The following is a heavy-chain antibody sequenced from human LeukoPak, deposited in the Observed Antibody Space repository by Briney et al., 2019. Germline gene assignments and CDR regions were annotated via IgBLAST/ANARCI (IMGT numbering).Heavy chain of an antibody. D-gene: IGHD2-2*01. CDR3: ARVSCSSTSCPRRGALDV. Sequence: SETLSLTCTVSGGSISYYYWSWIRQPPGKGLEWIGYIYYSGSTNYNPSLKSRVTISVDTSKNQFSLNLTSVTTADTAVYYCARVSCSSTSCPRRGALDVWGQGTMVTVSS. J-gene: IGHJ3*01. CDR2: IYYSGST. CDR1: GGSISYYY. V-gene: IGHV4-59*01.